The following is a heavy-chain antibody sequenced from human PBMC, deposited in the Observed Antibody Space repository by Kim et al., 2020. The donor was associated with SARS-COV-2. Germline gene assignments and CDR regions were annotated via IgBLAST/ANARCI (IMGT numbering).Heavy chain of an antibody. CDR2: ISGSGGST. J-gene: IGHJ6*02. V-gene: IGHV3-23*01. CDR3: AKDSGQKWFGELLYPPYGMDV. CDR1: GFTFSSYA. D-gene: IGHD3-10*01. Sequence: GGSLRLSCAASGFTFSSYAMSWVRQAPGKGLEWVSAISGSGGSTYYADSVKGRFTISRDNSKNTLYLQMNSLRAEDTAVYYCAKDSGQKWFGELLYPPYGMDVWGQGTTVTVSS.